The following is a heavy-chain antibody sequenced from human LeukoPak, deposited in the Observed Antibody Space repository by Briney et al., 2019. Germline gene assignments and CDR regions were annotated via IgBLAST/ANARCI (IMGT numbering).Heavy chain of an antibody. CDR3: ARTVNYYGSGSYNPDY. Sequence: GAPVKVSCKASGYTFTSYDINWVRQATGQGLEWMGWMNPNSGNTGYAQKFQGRVTMTRNTSISTAYMELSSLRSEDTAVYYCARTVNYYGSGSYNPDYWGQGTLVTVSS. CDR2: MNPNSGNT. J-gene: IGHJ4*02. D-gene: IGHD3-10*01. CDR1: GYTFTSYD. V-gene: IGHV1-8*01.